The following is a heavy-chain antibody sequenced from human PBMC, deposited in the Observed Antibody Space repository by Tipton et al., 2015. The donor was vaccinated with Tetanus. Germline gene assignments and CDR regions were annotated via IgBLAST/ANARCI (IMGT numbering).Heavy chain of an antibody. Sequence: TLSLTCTVSGDSISSGGYYWSWIRQHPGKGLQWIGDIYNSGGTYHNPSLKSRVTISVDTSKNQIYLKLNSVTAADTAVYYCAGEQARGARRWNCFAYWGQGTLVTVSS. CDR1: GDSISSGGYY. CDR2: IYNSGGT. V-gene: IGHV4-31*03. J-gene: IGHJ4*02. D-gene: IGHD6-6*01. CDR3: AGEQARGARRWNCFAY.